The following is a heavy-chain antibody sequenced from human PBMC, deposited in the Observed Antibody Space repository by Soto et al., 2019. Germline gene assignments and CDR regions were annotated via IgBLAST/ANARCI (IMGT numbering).Heavy chain of an antibody. CDR1: GYTFTGYY. D-gene: IGHD5-12*01. CDR2: INPNSGGT. CDR3: ARSPPYSGYDQTPLLFDY. V-gene: IGHV1-2*04. J-gene: IGHJ4*02. Sequence: ASVKVSCKASGYTFTGYYMHWLRQAPGQGLEWMGWINPNSGGTNYAQKFQGWVTMTRDTSISTAYMELSRLRSDDTAVYYCARSPPYSGYDQTPLLFDYWGQGTLVTVSS.